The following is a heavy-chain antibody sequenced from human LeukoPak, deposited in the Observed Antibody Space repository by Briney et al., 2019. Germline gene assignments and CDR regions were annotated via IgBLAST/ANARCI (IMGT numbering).Heavy chain of an antibody. CDR1: GGSISSGDYY. Sequence: SQTLSLTCTVSGGSISSGDYYWRWLRQPPGKGLEWIGYIYYSGSTYYNPSLKSRVTISVDTSKNQFSLKLSSVTAADTAVYYCARGGWIYSGYDATPYSFDYWGQGTLVTVSS. J-gene: IGHJ4*02. V-gene: IGHV4-30-4*08. D-gene: IGHD5-12*01. CDR2: IYYSGST. CDR3: ARGGWIYSGYDATPYSFDY.